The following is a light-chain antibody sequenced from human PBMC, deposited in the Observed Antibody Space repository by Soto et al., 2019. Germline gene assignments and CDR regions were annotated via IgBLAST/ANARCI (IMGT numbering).Light chain of an antibody. J-gene: IGKJ4*01. CDR3: QQYGSSPLT. CDR2: GAS. Sequence: ENVLTQSPGTLSLSPGERAALSCRASQSVSSSYLAWYQQKPGQAPRLLIYGASNRATGIADRFSGSGSGTDFTLTISRLEPEDFAVYYCQQYGSSPLTFGGGTKVDIK. V-gene: IGKV3-20*01. CDR1: QSVSSSY.